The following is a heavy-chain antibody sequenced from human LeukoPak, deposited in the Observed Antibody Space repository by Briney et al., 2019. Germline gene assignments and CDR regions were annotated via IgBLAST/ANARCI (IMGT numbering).Heavy chain of an antibody. Sequence: ASVKVSCKASGYTFTGYYMHWVRQAPGQGLEWMGWINPNSGGTNYAQKFQGRVTMTRDTSISTAYMELSRLRSEDTAVYYCARDAGFSWSGSSWYANWGQGTLVTVSS. CDR3: ARDAGFSWSGSSWYAN. CDR2: INPNSGGT. J-gene: IGHJ4*02. V-gene: IGHV1-2*02. D-gene: IGHD6-13*01. CDR1: GYTFTGYY.